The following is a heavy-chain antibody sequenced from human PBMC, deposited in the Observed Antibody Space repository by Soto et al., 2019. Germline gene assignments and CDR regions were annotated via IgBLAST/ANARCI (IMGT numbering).Heavy chain of an antibody. CDR1: GFTFSSYA. V-gene: IGHV3-23*01. CDR3: ANGRVGATIFFAFDI. J-gene: IGHJ3*02. D-gene: IGHD1-26*01. CDR2: ISDSGGST. Sequence: GGSLRLSCAASGFTFSSYAMSWVRQAPGKGLEWVSAISDSGGSTYYADSVKGRFTISRDNSKNTLYLQMNSLRAEDTAVYYCANGRVGATIFFAFDIWGQGTMVTVSS.